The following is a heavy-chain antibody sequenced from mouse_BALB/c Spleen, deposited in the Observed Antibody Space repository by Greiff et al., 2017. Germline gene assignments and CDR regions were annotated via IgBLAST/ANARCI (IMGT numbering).Heavy chain of an antibody. CDR1: GFSLTSYG. CDR3: ARDRGYYCDY. V-gene: IGHV2-9*02. D-gene: IGHD3-1*01. Sequence: VHLVESGPGLVAPSQSLSITCTVSGFSLTSYGVHWVRQPPGKGLEWLGVIWAGGSTNYNSALMSRLSISKDNSKSQVFLKMNSLQTDDTAMYYCARDRGYYCDYWGQGTTLTVSS. J-gene: IGHJ2*01. CDR2: IWAGGST.